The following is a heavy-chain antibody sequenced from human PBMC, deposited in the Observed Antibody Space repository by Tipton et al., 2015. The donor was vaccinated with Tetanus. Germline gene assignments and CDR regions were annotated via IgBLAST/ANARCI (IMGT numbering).Heavy chain of an antibody. CDR2: IYPDDSDT. J-gene: IGHJ4*02. V-gene: IGHV5-51*01. CDR3: ARHMGFGDLLSLFDY. Sequence: QLVQSGAEVKTPGESLKISCQGFGYTFTNYWIGWVRQMPGKGLEWMGIIYPDDSDTRYNPSFEGQVTISADKSISTAYLQWSSLKASDTAMYYCARHMGFGDLLSLFDYWGQGTLVTVSS. D-gene: IGHD3-10*01. CDR1: GYTFTNYW.